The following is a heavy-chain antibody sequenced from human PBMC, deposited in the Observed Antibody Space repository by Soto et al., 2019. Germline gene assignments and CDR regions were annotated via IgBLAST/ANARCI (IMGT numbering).Heavy chain of an antibody. CDR3: ARERAGPKANNWFDP. CDR2: IIPIFGTA. V-gene: IGHV1-69*12. CDR1: GGTFSSYA. D-gene: IGHD1-26*01. Sequence: QVQLVQSGAEVKKPGSSVKVSCKASGGTFSSYAISWVRQAPGQGLEWMGGIIPIFGTASYAQKFQGRVTITADESTSTAYMELSSLRSEDTAVYYCARERAGPKANNWFDPWGQGTLVTVSS. J-gene: IGHJ5*02.